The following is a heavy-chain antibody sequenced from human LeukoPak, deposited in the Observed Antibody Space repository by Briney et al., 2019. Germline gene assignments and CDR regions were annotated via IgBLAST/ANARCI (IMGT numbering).Heavy chain of an antibody. J-gene: IGHJ4*02. CDR1: GFTFSSSA. CDR2: ISGSGGGT. Sequence: PGGSLRLSCAASGFTFSSSAMSWVRQAPGKGLEWVSAISGSGGGTDYADSVKGRFTISRDNSKNTLYLQMNSLRAEDTAVYYCARERVYYGSGSRELDYWGQGTLVTVSS. CDR3: ARERVYYGSGSRELDY. V-gene: IGHV3-23*01. D-gene: IGHD3-10*01.